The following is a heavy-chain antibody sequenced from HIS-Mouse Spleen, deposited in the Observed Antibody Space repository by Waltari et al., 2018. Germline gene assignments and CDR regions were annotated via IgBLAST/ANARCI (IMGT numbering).Heavy chain of an antibody. J-gene: IGHJ2*01. Sequence: QLQLQESGPGLVTPSETLSLTRTVSGGAFSSSSYYWGGIRQPPGKGLEWIGSIYYSGSTYYNPSLKSRVTISVDTSKNQFSLKLSSVTAADTAVYYCAREIPYSSSWYDWYFDLWGRGTLVTVSS. D-gene: IGHD6-13*01. CDR1: GGAFSSSSYY. V-gene: IGHV4-39*07. CDR2: IYYSGST. CDR3: AREIPYSSSWYDWYFDL.